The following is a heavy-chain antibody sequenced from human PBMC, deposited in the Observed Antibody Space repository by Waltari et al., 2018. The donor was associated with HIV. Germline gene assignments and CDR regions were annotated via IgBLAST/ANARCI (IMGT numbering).Heavy chain of an antibody. Sequence: QVQLVQSGAEVKKPGASVKVSCRASGYKFRDPHLHGVRQAPGQGLELMGWFNPTTGCSNYLPNLQDRGTMTGDTSTSTVYVEVTRLTSDDTAMYYCARRGGTSYFDSWGQGTPVTVSS. J-gene: IGHJ4*02. CDR2: FNPTTGCS. D-gene: IGHD1-7*01. CDR3: ARRGGTSYFDS. V-gene: IGHV1-2*02. CDR1: GYKFRDPH.